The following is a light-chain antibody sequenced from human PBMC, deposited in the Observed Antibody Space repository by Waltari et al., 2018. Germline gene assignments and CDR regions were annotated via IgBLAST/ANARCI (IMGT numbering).Light chain of an antibody. CDR3: SSYTNIITYV. J-gene: IGLJ1*01. Sequence: QSALTQPASVSGSPGQSITISCPGTSSDVDNYNFVSWYQQPPGNAPKLMIYGVSKRPSWVSYRCSGSKSGNKASLTISGLQAEDEADYYCSSYTNIITYVFGTGTKVTVL. CDR2: GVS. CDR1: SSDVDNYNF. V-gene: IGLV2-14*01.